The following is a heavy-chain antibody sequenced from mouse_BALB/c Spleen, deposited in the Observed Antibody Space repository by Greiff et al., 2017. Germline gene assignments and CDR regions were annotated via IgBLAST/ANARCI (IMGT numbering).Heavy chain of an antibody. J-gene: IGHJ4*01. D-gene: IGHD2-14*01. Sequence: QVQLKESGPELVKPGASVKISCKASGYTFTDYYINWVKQKPGQGLEWIGWIYPGSGNTKYNEKFKGKATLTVDTSSSTAYMQLSSLTSEDTAVYFCARGGYYRYDNYYAMDYWGQGTSVTVSS. CDR2: IYPGSGNT. CDR1: GYTFTDYY. CDR3: ARGGYYRYDNYYAMDY. V-gene: IGHV1-84*02.